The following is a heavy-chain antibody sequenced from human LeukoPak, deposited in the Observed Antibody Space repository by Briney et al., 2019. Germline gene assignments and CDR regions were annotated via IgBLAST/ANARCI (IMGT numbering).Heavy chain of an antibody. CDR2: INSDGSST. D-gene: IGHD3-9*01. CDR1: GFTFSSYW. Sequence: GGSLRLSCAASGFTFSSYWMHWVRQAPGKGLVWVSRINSDGSSTTYADSVKGRFTISRDNAKNTLYLQMNGLRAEDTAVYYCARGGTIFADFDYWGQGTLVTVSS. CDR3: ARGGTIFADFDY. J-gene: IGHJ4*02. V-gene: IGHV3-74*01.